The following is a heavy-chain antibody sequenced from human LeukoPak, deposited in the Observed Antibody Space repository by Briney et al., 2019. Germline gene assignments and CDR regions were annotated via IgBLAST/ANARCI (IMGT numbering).Heavy chain of an antibody. D-gene: IGHD2-15*01. Sequence: PSETLSLTCTVSGGSISSGGYYWSWIRQHPGKGLEWIGYIYYSGSTYYNPSLKSRVTISVDTSKNQFSLKLSSVTAADTAVYYCARATPKVLYQFDYWGQGTLVTVSS. CDR1: GGSISSGGYY. CDR3: ARATPKVLYQFDY. V-gene: IGHV4-31*03. CDR2: IYYSGST. J-gene: IGHJ4*02.